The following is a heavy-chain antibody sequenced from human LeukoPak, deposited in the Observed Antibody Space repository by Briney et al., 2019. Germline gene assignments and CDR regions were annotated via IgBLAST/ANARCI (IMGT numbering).Heavy chain of an antibody. Sequence: GGSLRLSCAASGFTFSSYWMSWVRQAPGKGLEWVANIKQDGSEKYYVDSVKGRFTISRDNAKNSLNLQLNSMRAEDTAVYYCARDPRYSDILTGYYYYYGMDVWGQGTTVTVSS. CDR1: GFTFSSYW. J-gene: IGHJ6*02. D-gene: IGHD3-9*01. CDR2: IKQDGSEK. V-gene: IGHV3-7*01. CDR3: ARDPRYSDILTGYYYYYGMDV.